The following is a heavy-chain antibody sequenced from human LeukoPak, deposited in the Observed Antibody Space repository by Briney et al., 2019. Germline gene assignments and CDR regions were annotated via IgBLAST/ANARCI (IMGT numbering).Heavy chain of an antibody. D-gene: IGHD2-2*01. Sequence: ASVKVSCKASGYTFTSYDINWVRQATGQGLEWMGWMNPNSGNTGYAQKFQGRVTMTRNTTISTAYMELSSLRSEDTAVYYCARVREDCRSTSCYPRFDPWGQGTLVTVSS. CDR3: ARVREDCRSTSCYPRFDP. CDR2: MNPNSGNT. J-gene: IGHJ5*02. CDR1: GYTFTSYD. V-gene: IGHV1-8*01.